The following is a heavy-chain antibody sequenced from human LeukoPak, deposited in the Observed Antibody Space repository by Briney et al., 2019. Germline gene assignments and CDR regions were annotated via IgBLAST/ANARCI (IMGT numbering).Heavy chain of an antibody. CDR1: GFIFSSYW. V-gene: IGHV3-7*01. D-gene: IGHD5-18*01. CDR3: ARDAGYGYDRFDY. Sequence: GGSLRLSCAASGFIFSSYWMAWVRQAPGKGLEWVANIKEDGSDKNYVDSVKGRLTIYRDNAKNPLYLQMNSLRAEDTAVYYCARDAGYGYDRFDYWGQGTQVTVSS. CDR2: IKEDGSDK. J-gene: IGHJ4*02.